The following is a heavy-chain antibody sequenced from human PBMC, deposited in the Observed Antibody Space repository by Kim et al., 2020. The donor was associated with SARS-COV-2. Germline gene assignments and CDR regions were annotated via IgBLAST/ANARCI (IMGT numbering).Heavy chain of an antibody. CDR2: INAGNGNT. D-gene: IGHD6-13*01. J-gene: IGHJ5*02. CDR1: GYTFTSYA. Sequence: ASVKVSCKASGYTFTSYAMHWVRQAPGQRLEWMGWINAGNGNTKYSQKFQGRVTITRDTSASTAYMELSSLRSEDTAVYYCAREDSSSSQPRDLNWFDPWGQGTLVTVSS. V-gene: IGHV1-3*01. CDR3: AREDSSSSQPRDLNWFDP.